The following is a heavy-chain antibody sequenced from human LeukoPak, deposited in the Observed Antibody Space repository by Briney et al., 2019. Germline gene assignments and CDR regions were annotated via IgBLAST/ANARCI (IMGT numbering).Heavy chain of an antibody. D-gene: IGHD1-1*01. CDR2: HYHTGRI. Sequence: KPSGTLSLTCSVSGGSISGTSYCWGWIRQPPGKGPEWIGSHYHTGRIYHNPSLNSRVTISVDTSKNQFSLKLSSVTDADTAVYYCARDGSDNWGLFDNWGRGALVTVSS. V-gene: IGHV4-39*07. CDR3: ARDGSDNWGLFDN. CDR1: GGSISGTSYC. J-gene: IGHJ4*02.